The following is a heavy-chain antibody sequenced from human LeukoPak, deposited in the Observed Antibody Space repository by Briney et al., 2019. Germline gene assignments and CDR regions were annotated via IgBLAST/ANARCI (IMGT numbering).Heavy chain of an antibody. CDR2: IDPSGGST. CDR3: AREPGVNMYYFDY. J-gene: IGHJ4*02. D-gene: IGHD1/OR15-1a*01. V-gene: IGHV1-46*01. Sequence: RASVKVSCKASGYTFTSYYMHWVRQAPGQGLEWMGIIDPSGGSTSYAQKFQRRVTVTRDTSTSTVYMELSSLRSEDTAVYYCAREPGVNMYYFDYWGQGTLVTVSS. CDR1: GYTFTSYY.